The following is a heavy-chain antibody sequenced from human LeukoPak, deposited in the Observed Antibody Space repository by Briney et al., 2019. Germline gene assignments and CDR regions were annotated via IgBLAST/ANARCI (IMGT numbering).Heavy chain of an antibody. CDR1: GFNFSSYA. J-gene: IGHJ4*02. CDR2: ISGSGGST. CDR3: AKEGVGATNPFDY. V-gene: IGHV3-23*01. Sequence: PGGSLRLSCAASGFNFSSYAMSWGRQAPGKGLELVSAISGSGGSTYYADSVKGRFTISRDNSKNTLYLQMNSLRAEDTAVYYCAKEGVGATNPFDYWGQGTLVTVSS. D-gene: IGHD1-26*01.